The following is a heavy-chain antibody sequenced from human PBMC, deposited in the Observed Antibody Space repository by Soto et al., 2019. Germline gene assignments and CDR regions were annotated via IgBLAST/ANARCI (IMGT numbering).Heavy chain of an antibody. V-gene: IGHV3-23*01. CDR3: AKDMGYDLSPLGYFDY. CDR2: ISGSGDTT. J-gene: IGHJ4*02. CDR1: GFTFNKYA. D-gene: IGHD5-12*01. Sequence: GGSLRLSCVVSGFTFNKYAMNWVRQAPGKGLEWVSAISGSGDTTYYADSVKGRFTISRDNSKNTLYLRMNSLRAEDTAVYYCAKDMGYDLSPLGYFDYWGQGTLVTVSS.